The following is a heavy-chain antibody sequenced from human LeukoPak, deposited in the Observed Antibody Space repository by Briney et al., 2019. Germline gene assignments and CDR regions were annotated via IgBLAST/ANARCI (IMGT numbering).Heavy chain of an antibody. J-gene: IGHJ1*01. CDR1: GGSISSSNW. V-gene: IGHV4-4*02. CDR3: ARDHWGSY. D-gene: IGHD3-16*01. CDR2: IYHSGST. Sequence: SGTLSLTCAVSGGSISSSNWWSWVRQPPGKGLEWIGEIYHSGSTNYNPSLKSRVTMSVDTSKNHFSLKLSSVTAADTAVYYCARDHWGSYWGQGTLVTVSS.